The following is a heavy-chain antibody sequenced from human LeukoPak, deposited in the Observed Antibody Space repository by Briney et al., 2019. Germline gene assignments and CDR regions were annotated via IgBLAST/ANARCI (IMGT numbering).Heavy chain of an antibody. CDR1: GYTFIGYY. J-gene: IGHJ4*02. CDR2: INPNSGGT. CDR3: ARSGIAGQ. D-gene: IGHD6-13*01. V-gene: IGHV1-2*02. Sequence: ASVKVSCKASGYTFIGYYMHWVRQAPGQGLEWMGWINPNSGGTKYAQKFQGRVSMTRDTSISTAYMELSRLRSDDTAVYYCARSGIAGQWGQGTLVTVSS.